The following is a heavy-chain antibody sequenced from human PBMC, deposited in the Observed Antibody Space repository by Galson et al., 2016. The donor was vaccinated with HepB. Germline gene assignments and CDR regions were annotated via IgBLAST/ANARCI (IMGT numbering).Heavy chain of an antibody. V-gene: IGHV3-23*01. CDR3: ARGIGLGGYRSFIDY. Sequence: SLRLSCAASGFTFTNYAMSWVRQAPGKGLEFVSGINGGASFTYTADSVKGRFTISRDNFKDTVDLQMNNLRAADTAVYYCARGIGLGGYRSFIDYWGQGVLVTVSS. J-gene: IGHJ4*02. CDR2: INGGASFT. D-gene: IGHD3-10*01. CDR1: GFTFTNYA.